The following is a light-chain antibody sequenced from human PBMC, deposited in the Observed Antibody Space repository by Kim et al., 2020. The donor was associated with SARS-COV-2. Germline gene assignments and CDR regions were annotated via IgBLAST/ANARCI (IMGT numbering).Light chain of an antibody. CDR1: QSVSSD. J-gene: IGKJ4*01. Sequence: EIVMTQSPGTLSVSPGESATLSCRASQSVSSDLAWYQQKPGQAPRLLIYDASTRATGIPARFSGSGSGTEFTLTISSLRSEDIAVYFCQQYNNWPPLTFGGGTKVEI. V-gene: IGKV3-15*01. CDR2: DAS. CDR3: QQYNNWPPLT.